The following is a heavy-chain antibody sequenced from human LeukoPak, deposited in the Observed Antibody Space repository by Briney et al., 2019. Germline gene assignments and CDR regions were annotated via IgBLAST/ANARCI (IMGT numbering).Heavy chain of an antibody. CDR1: GGSISSSSYY. CDR2: IYYSGST. D-gene: IGHD4-17*01. Sequence: SETLSLTCTVSGGSISSSSYYWGWIRQPPGKGLEWIGSIYYSGSTYYNPSLKSRVTISVDTSKNQFSLKLSSVTAADTAVYYCAINDYGDYSFDYWGQGTLVTVSS. J-gene: IGHJ4*02. V-gene: IGHV4-39*01. CDR3: AINDYGDYSFDY.